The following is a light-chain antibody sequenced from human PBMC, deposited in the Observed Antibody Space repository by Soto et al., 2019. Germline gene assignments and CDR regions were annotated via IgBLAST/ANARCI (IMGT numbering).Light chain of an antibody. CDR2: DAS. V-gene: IGKV3-11*01. CDR1: QSVSSY. CDR3: QQRSNWPPFT. J-gene: IGKJ3*01. Sequence: EIVLTQSPATLSLSPGKRATLSCRASQSVSSYLAWYQQKPGQALRLLIYDASNRATGIPARFSGSGSGTDFTLSISSLEPEDFAVYYCQQRSNWPPFTFGPGTKVDIK.